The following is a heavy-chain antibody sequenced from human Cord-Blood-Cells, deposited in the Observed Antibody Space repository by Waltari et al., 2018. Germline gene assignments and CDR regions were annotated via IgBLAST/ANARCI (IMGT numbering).Heavy chain of an antibody. CDR2: IRSRGSTR. CDR1: GFTFSDYY. V-gene: IGHV3-11*04. D-gene: IGHD1-26*01. J-gene: IGHJ3*02. CDR3: ARPLGWDDAFDI. Sequence: QVQLVESGGGLVKPGGSLRLSCAASGFTFSDYYMSWIRQAPGKGLSWVSYIRSRGSTRDYADSVKGRFTISRDNAKNSLYLQMNSLRAEDTAVYYCARPLGWDDAFDIWGQGTMVTVSS.